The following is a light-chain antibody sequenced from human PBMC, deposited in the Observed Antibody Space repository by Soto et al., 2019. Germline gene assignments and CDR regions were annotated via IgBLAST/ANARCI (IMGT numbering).Light chain of an antibody. J-gene: IGKJ2*01. CDR1: QSVNSD. Sequence: EIVMTQSPATLSVSPGDRATLSCTASQSVNSDLAWYQQKPGQSPRLLIYGASTRDTGVPARFSGSGSGTDFTLTITSLQSEDFAIYYCQQYNNWPPYTFGQGTKLEIK. V-gene: IGKV3-15*01. CDR3: QQYNNWPPYT. CDR2: GAS.